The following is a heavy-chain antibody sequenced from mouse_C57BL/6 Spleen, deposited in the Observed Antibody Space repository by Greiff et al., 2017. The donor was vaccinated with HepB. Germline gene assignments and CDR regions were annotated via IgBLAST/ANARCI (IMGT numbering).Heavy chain of an antibody. CDR1: GFNIKNTY. V-gene: IGHV14-3*01. CDR3: ARTGLYGYDDGFAY. CDR2: IDPANGNT. D-gene: IGHD2-2*01. J-gene: IGHJ3*01. Sequence: VQLQQSVAELVRPGASVKLSCTASGFNIKNTYMDWVKQRPEQGLEWIGRIDPANGNTKYAPKFQGKATITADTSSNTAYLQLSSLTSEDTAVYYCARTGLYGYDDGFAYWGQGTLVTVSA.